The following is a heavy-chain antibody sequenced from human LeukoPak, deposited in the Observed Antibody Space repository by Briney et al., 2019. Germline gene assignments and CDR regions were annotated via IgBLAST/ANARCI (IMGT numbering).Heavy chain of an antibody. D-gene: IGHD4-17*01. CDR1: GFTFSSYS. CDR2: ISSSSSYI. J-gene: IGHJ4*02. V-gene: IGHV3-21*01. CDR3: ARDPDYAGRPGY. Sequence: GGSLRLSCAASGFTFSSYSMNWVRQAPGKWLEWVSSISSSSSYIYYADSVKGRFTISRDNAKNSLYLQMNSLRAEDTAVYYCARDPDYAGRPGYWGQGTLVTVSS.